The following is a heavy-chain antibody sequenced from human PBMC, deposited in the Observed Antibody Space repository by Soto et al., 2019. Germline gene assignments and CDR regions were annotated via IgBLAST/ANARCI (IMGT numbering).Heavy chain of an antibody. CDR2: VGPRTGAT. CDR3: ATADYGAYAF. D-gene: IGHD4-17*01. Sequence: GSVKVSFKPFGYPFTAYYIHWVRQAPGQGLECVGWVGPRTGATNYAQRLQGRVVMTRDMSVHTVYMELSGLTSDDTAIYYCATADYGAYAFWGQGTMVTVSS. CDR1: GYPFTAYY. J-gene: IGHJ4*01. V-gene: IGHV1-2*02.